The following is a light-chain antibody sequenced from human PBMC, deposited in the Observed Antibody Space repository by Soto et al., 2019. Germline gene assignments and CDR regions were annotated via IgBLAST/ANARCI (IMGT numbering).Light chain of an antibody. V-gene: IGLV2-14*01. CDR3: SSYTSSSTLDV. CDR2: DIS. Sequence: QSTLTQPASVSGTPGQSITISCTGTSSDVGGYNYVSWYQQHPGKAPKLMIYDISNRPSGVSNRFSGSRSGYTASLTISGLQAEDEADYYCSSYTSSSTLDVFGTGTKVTVI. J-gene: IGLJ1*01. CDR1: SSDVGGYNY.